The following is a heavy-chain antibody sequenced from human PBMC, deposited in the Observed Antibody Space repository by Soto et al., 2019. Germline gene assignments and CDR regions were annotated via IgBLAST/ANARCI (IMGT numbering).Heavy chain of an antibody. V-gene: IGHV3-30-3*01. J-gene: IGHJ4*02. CDR1: GFTFSSYA. Sequence: WGSLRLSCAASGFTFSSYAMHWVRQAPGKGLEWVAVISYDGSNKYYADSVKGRFTISRDNSKNTLYLQMNSLRAEDTAVYYCARVQRVLLWFGELPLDYWGQGTLVTVSS. D-gene: IGHD3-10*01. CDR2: ISYDGSNK. CDR3: ARVQRVLLWFGELPLDY.